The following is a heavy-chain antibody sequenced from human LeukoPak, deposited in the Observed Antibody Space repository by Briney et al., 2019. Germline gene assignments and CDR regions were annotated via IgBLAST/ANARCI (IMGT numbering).Heavy chain of an antibody. CDR1: GYTFSGYY. D-gene: IGHD7-27*01. J-gene: IGHJ3*02. Sequence: GASVKVSCKAPGYTFSGYYMHWVRQAPGQGLEWMGWINPNSGGTKFAQKFQGRVTMTRDTSISTAYMELSRLRSDDTAVYYCARDGDAGAFDIWGQGTMVTVSS. CDR3: ARDGDAGAFDI. CDR2: INPNSGGT. V-gene: IGHV1-2*02.